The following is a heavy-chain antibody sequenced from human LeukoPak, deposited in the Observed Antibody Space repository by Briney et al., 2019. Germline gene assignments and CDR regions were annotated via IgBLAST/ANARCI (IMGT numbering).Heavy chain of an antibody. V-gene: IGHV4-31*03. J-gene: IGHJ3*02. Sequence: PSETLSLTCTVSGGSISSGGYYWSWIRQHPGKGLEWIGYIYYSRSTYYNPSLKSRVTISVDTSKNQFSLKLSSVTAADTAVYYCARGPPYYYDSSGYYDDAFDIWGQGTMVTVSS. D-gene: IGHD3-22*01. CDR1: GGSISSGGYY. CDR3: ARGPPYYYDSSGYYDDAFDI. CDR2: IYYSRST.